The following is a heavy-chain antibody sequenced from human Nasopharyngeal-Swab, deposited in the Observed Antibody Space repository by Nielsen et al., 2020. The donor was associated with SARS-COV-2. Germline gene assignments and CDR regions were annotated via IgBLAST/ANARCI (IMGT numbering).Heavy chain of an antibody. CDR1: GFTFSSYA. V-gene: IGHV3-30*04. J-gene: IGHJ6*02. CDR2: ISYDGSNK. Sequence: GGPLRLSCAASGFTFSSYAMHWVRQAPGKGLEWVAVISYDGSNKYYADSVKGRFTIPGDNSKNALYLQMNSLRAEDTAVYYCARELLDGMDVWGQGTTVTVSS. CDR3: ARELLDGMDV. D-gene: IGHD2-15*01.